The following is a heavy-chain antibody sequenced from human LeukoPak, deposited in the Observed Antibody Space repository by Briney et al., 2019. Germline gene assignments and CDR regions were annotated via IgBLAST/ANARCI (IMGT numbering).Heavy chain of an antibody. V-gene: IGHV3-66*01. D-gene: IGHD3-10*01. CDR2: TFAGGTT. CDR3: ARANSHGSYYFEY. J-gene: IGHJ4*01. CDR1: GFRVSGDY. Sequence: PGGSLRLSCEASGFRVSGDYVTWVRQPPGKGLEWISFTFAGGTTYYADSVKGRFTVSRDYSKNAVYLQMTTLRTEDTAVYFCARANSHGSYYFEYWGRGTLVAVSS.